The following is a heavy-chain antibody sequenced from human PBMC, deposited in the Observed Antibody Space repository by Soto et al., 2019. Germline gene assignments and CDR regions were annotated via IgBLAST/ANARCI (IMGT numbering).Heavy chain of an antibody. J-gene: IGHJ5*01. D-gene: IGHD3-22*01. Sequence: GGALRLSYAASGLTSSNYAMSGVRQAPGKGLEWVSGISGNGDSTYYADSVKGRFTISRDNSKNTLYLQMNSLRVEDTAVYFCASRTYYADNYYYSHYYSDSLGEG. CDR1: GLTSSNYA. CDR3: ASRTYYADNYYYSHYYSDS. V-gene: IGHV3-23*01. CDR2: ISGNGDST.